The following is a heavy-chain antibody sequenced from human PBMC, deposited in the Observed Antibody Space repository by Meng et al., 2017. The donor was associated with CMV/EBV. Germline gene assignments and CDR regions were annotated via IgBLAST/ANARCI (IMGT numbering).Heavy chain of an antibody. CDR3: ARGRLLKNWFDP. Sequence: SVKVSCKASGGTFSSYAISWVRQAPGQGLEWMGGIIPIFGTANYAQKFQGRVTITTDESTSTAYMELSSLRSEDTAVYYCARGRLLKNWFDPWGQGTLVTVSS. CDR1: GGTFSSYA. J-gene: IGHJ5*02. CDR2: IIPIFGTA. V-gene: IGHV1-69*05.